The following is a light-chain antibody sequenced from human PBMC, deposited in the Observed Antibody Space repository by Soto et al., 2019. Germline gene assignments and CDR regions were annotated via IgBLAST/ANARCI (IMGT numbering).Light chain of an antibody. CDR3: QQRSNWPPPFT. Sequence: EIVLTQSPATLSLSPGERATLSCRASQSVSSFLAWYQQKPGQAPRLLIYDASNRAPGIPARFSGSGSGTDFTLTISSLEPEDFAVYYCQQRSNWPPPFTFGPGTRVDIK. V-gene: IGKV3-11*01. J-gene: IGKJ3*01. CDR2: DAS. CDR1: QSVSSF.